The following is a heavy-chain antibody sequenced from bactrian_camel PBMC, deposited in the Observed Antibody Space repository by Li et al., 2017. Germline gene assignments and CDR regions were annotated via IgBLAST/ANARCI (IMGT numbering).Heavy chain of an antibody. Sequence: HVQLVESGGGSVQAGGTLHLSCRISGGGDSEYCMAWFRQAPGKEREGVAAIDSDGTTAYADSVKGRFTVSADNAKNTLYLQMNSLKPEDAGIYYCATGRWHVGMPPPGNLDSWGQGTQVTVS. CDR2: IDSDGTT. CDR3: ATGRWHVGMPPPGNLDS. J-gene: IGHJ6*01. CDR1: GGGDSEYC. D-gene: IGHD5*01. V-gene: IGHV3S53*01.